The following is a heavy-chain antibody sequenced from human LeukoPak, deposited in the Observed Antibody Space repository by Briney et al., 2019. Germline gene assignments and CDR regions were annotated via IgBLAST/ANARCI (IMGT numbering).Heavy chain of an antibody. CDR1: GYSISSGYY. CDR2: IYHSGST. D-gene: IGHD2-15*01. CDR3: AKDGAYCSGGSCYSFDFDY. Sequence: SETLSLTCTVSGYSISSGYYWGWIRQPPGKGLEWIGSIYHSGSTYYNPSLKSRVTISVDTSKNQFSLKLSSVTAADTAVYYCAKDGAYCSGGSCYSFDFDYWGQGTLVTVSS. J-gene: IGHJ4*02. V-gene: IGHV4-38-2*02.